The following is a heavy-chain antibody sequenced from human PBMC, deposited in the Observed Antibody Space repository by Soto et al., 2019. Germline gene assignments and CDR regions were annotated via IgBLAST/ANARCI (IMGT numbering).Heavy chain of an antibody. CDR3: ARVVGYSYGPLDP. J-gene: IGHJ5*02. CDR1: GGSISSGGYY. D-gene: IGHD5-18*01. V-gene: IGHV4-31*03. CDR2: IYYSGST. Sequence: QVQLQESGPGLVKPSQTLSLTCTVSGGSISSGGYYWSWIRQHPGKGLEWIGYIYYSGSTYYNPSLKSRVTIAVDASKSQFSLKLSSVTAADTAVYYCARVVGYSYGPLDPWGQGTLVTVSS.